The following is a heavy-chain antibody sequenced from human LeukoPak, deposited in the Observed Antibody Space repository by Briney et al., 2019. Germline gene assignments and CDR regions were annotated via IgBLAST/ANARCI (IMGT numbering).Heavy chain of an antibody. V-gene: IGHV4-4*02. J-gene: IGHJ4*02. CDR3: ARLRLGGSYYYFDY. D-gene: IGHD3-10*01. CDR2: IFHSGST. Sequence: PSGTLSLTCAVSGGSITSVNWWSWVRQPPGKGLEWIGEIFHSGSTNYSPSLKSRVTISVDKSKNQFSLELSSVTAADTAVYYCARLRLGGSYYYFDYWGQGALVTVSS. CDR1: GGSITSVNW.